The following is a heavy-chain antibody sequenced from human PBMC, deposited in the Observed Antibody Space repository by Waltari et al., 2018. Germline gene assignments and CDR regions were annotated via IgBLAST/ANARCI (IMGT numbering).Heavy chain of an antibody. CDR1: TFTFSSYA. CDR3: ARDYCDRTNCHGMDV. D-gene: IGHD3-22*01. CDR2: ISYNERNI. Sequence: QVQLVESGGGVVQPGGSLSLACPASTFTFSSYAMHWVRQGPGKGLEWVAVISYNERNIYYVDSVKGRFTISRDNSKKMLYLQMNSLRAEDTAIYYCARDYCDRTNCHGMDVWGQGTTVTVSS. J-gene: IGHJ6*02. V-gene: IGHV3-30*04.